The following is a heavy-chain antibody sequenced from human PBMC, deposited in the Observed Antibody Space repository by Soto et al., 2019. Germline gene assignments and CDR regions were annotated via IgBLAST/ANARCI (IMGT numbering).Heavy chain of an antibody. J-gene: IGHJ6*02. CDR3: AKDSALEWLSYGMDV. CDR2: ISYDGSNK. V-gene: IGHV3-30*18. D-gene: IGHD3-3*01. Sequence: TGGSLRLSCAASGFTFSSYGMHWVRQAPGKGLEWVAVISYDGSNKYYADSVKGRFTISRDNSKNTLYLQMNSLRAEDTAVYYCAKDSALEWLSYGMDVWGQGTTVTVS. CDR1: GFTFSSYG.